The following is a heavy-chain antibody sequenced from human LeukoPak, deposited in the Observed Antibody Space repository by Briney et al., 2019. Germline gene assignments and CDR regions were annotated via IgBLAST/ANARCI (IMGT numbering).Heavy chain of an antibody. Sequence: SVKVSCKASGGTFSSYAISWVRQAPGQGLEWMGGIIPIFGTANYAQKFQGRVTITADESTSTAYMELSSLRSEDTAVYYCATRGYSGYANWFDPWGQGTLVTVSS. CDR1: GGTFSSYA. CDR3: ATRGYSGYANWFDP. J-gene: IGHJ5*02. CDR2: IIPIFGTA. D-gene: IGHD5-12*01. V-gene: IGHV1-69*13.